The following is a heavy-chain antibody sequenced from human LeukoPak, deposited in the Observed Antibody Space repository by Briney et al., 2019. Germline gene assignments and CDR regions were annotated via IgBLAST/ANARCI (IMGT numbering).Heavy chain of an antibody. CDR2: IDWDDDK. CDR1: GFSLSTSGMC. J-gene: IGHJ4*02. D-gene: IGHD1-1*01. Sequence: SGPTLMNPTQTLTLTRTFSGFSLSTSGMCVNWFRQPPGKALEWLARIDWDDDKYYLTSLNTRLTISKDTSKNQVVLTTTDMDPVDTATYFCARRTRGYHFDDWGQGTLVTVSS. V-gene: IGHV2-70*11. CDR3: ARRTRGYHFDD.